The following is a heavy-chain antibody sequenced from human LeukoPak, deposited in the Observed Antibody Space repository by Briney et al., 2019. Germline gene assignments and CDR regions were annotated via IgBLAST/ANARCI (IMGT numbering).Heavy chain of an antibody. D-gene: IGHD2-15*01. CDR1: GFTVSSNY. Sequence: GGSLRLSCAASGFTVSSNYMSWVSQAPGKGLEWVSVIYSGGSTYYADSVKGRFTISRDNTKNTLYLQMSSLRAEDTAVYYCARDGYCSGGSCAHDAFDIWGQGKMVTVSS. CDR3: ARDGYCSGGSCAHDAFDI. V-gene: IGHV3-53*01. J-gene: IGHJ3*02. CDR2: IYSGGST.